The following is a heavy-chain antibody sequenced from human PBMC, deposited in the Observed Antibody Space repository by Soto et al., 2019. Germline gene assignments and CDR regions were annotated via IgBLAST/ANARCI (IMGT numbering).Heavy chain of an antibody. CDR3: AKVKGIAAGWGMDV. CDR1: GFTFSSFA. J-gene: IGHJ6*02. V-gene: IGHV3-30*04. D-gene: IGHD6-13*01. CDR2: MSYDGRNK. Sequence: RGSLRLSCVASGFTFSSFAMHWVRQAPGKGLEWVAVMSYDGRNKNYADSVKGRVTISRDNSKNTLYLQMNSLRAEDTAVYYCAKVKGIAAGWGMDVWGQGTAVTVSS.